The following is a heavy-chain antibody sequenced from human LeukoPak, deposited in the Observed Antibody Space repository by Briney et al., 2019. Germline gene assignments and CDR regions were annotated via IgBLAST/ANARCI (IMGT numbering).Heavy chain of an antibody. CDR2: IYYTGST. CDR3: APAALGKVYYYGLDV. J-gene: IGHJ6*01. CDR1: GGAITIDY. Sequence: PSETLSLTCTVSGGAITIDYGNWIRHPPGKGLECIGHIYYTGSTNYNPSLKSRVSISLDTSKNQVSLKLNSMTTADTAVYYRAPAALGKVYYYGLDVWGQGRTATVRS. D-gene: IGHD6-25*01. V-gene: IGHV4-59*03.